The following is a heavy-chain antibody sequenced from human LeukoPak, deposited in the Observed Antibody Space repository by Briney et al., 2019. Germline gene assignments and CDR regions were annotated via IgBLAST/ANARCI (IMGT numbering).Heavy chain of an antibody. CDR3: ARAPSAIRANWFDP. V-gene: IGHV1-8*01. J-gene: IGHJ5*02. Sequence: EASVKVSCKASGYTFTSYDINWVRQATGQGLEWMGWMNPNSGNTGYAQEFQGRVTMTRNTSISTAYMELSSLRSEDTAVYYCARAPSAIRANWFDPWGQGTLVTASS. D-gene: IGHD2-21*01. CDR2: MNPNSGNT. CDR1: GYTFTSYD.